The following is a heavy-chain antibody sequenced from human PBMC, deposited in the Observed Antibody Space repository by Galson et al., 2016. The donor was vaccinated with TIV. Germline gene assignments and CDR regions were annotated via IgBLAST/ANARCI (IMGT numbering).Heavy chain of an antibody. Sequence: SVKVSCKASGYIFINYYIHWVRQAPGQGLEWLGWFNPDSGATQYAQKFQGRVTMTRDKSPSTAHMELRRLISDDTAVYYCARVNWARAFDYWGQGTQVPVSS. CDR1: GYIFINYY. CDR2: FNPDSGAT. CDR3: ARVNWARAFDY. V-gene: IGHV1-2*02. J-gene: IGHJ4*02. D-gene: IGHD7-27*01.